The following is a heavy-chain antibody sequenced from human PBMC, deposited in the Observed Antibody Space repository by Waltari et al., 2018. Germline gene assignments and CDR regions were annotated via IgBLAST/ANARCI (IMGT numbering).Heavy chain of an antibody. D-gene: IGHD1-26*01. CDR1: GGSFSGYY. V-gene: IGHV4-34*01. CDR2: INHSGST. J-gene: IGHJ4*02. CDR3: ASQPYQYSGSPPGAY. Sequence: QVQLQQWGAGLLKPPETLSLTCAVYGGSFSGYYWSWIRQPPGKGLEWIGEINHSGSTNYNPSLKSRVTISVDTSKNQFSLKLSSVTAADTAVYYCASQPYQYSGSPPGAYWGQGTLVTVSS.